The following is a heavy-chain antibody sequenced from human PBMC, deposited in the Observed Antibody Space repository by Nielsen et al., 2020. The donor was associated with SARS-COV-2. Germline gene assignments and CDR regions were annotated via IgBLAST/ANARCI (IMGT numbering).Heavy chain of an antibody. J-gene: IGHJ4*02. V-gene: IGHV3-23*01. CDR2: IVGSGGST. CDR1: GFTFSTYA. Sequence: GESLKISCAASGFTFSTYAMSWVRQAPGKGLEWVSGIVGSGGSTYYADSVKGRFTISRDNSKNTLYLQMNSLRADDTAVYYCAGRSFESWGQGTLVTVSS. CDR3: AGRSFES.